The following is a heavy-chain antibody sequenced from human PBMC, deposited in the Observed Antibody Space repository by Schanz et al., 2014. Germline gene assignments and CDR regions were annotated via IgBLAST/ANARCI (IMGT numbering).Heavy chain of an antibody. D-gene: IGHD1-26*01. CDR3: ARDKGQSGGGMDV. CDR1: GYNFNRHD. V-gene: IGHV1-69*04. CDR2: FIPLLGVA. Sequence: QVQLVQSGPEVKKPGASVRLSCKASGYNFNRHDISWVRQAPGQGLEWMGRFIPLLGVADYAQKFQGKLTIAADKSTATSYMELTSLRSGDTAVYYCARDKGQSGGGMDVWGQGTAVIVSS. J-gene: IGHJ6*02.